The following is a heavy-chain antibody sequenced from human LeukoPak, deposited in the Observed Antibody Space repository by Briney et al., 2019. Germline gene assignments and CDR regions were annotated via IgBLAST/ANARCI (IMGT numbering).Heavy chain of an antibody. CDR1: GYTFTSYA. D-gene: IGHD5-12*01. Sequence: GASVKVSCKASGYTFTSYAMHWVRQAPGQRLEWMGWINAGNGNTKYSQKFQGRVTITRDTSASTAYMELRSLRSEDTAVYYCARDQGYSGYDFYFDYWGQGTLVTVSS. J-gene: IGHJ4*02. CDR3: ARDQGYSGYDFYFDY. V-gene: IGHV1-3*01. CDR2: INAGNGNT.